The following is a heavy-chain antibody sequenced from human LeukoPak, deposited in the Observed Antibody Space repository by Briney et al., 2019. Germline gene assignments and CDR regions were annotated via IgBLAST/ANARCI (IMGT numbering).Heavy chain of an antibody. D-gene: IGHD3-22*01. J-gene: IGHJ4*02. V-gene: IGHV5-51*01. CDR2: IYPGDSDT. CDR3: ARHADYVVVVTPPDY. Sequence: GESLKISCKGSGYSFTSYWIGWVRQMPGEGLEWMGLIYPGDSDTRYSPSFQGQVTISADKSISTAYLQWSSLKASDTAMYYCARHADYVVVVTPPDYWGQGTLVTVSS. CDR1: GYSFTSYW.